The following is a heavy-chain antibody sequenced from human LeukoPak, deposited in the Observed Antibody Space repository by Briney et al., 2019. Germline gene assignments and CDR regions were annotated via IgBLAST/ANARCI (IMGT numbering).Heavy chain of an antibody. Sequence: SETLSLTCAVYGGSFSGYYWSWIRQPPGKGLEWIGEINHSGSTNYNPSLKSPVTISVDTSKNPFSLKLSSVTAADTAVYYCARETYYYDSSGYYWGSWFDPWGQGTLVTVSS. CDR1: GGSFSGYY. D-gene: IGHD3-22*01. V-gene: IGHV4-34*01. J-gene: IGHJ5*02. CDR3: ARETYYYDSSGYYWGSWFDP. CDR2: INHSGST.